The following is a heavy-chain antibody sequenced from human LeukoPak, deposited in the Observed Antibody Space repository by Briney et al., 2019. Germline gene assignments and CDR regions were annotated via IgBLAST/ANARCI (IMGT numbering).Heavy chain of an antibody. Sequence: GGSLRLSCAASGLSVRGNHMSWVRQAAGKGLELVSVLYSGGSTFYADSVKGRSTVSRDNSKNTLYLQMNSLRAADTAVYYCARLGANRSCNNGVCYYCDSWGQGTLVTVSS. J-gene: IGHJ4*02. CDR3: ARLGANRSCNNGVCYYCDS. CDR1: GLSVRGNH. D-gene: IGHD2-8*01. V-gene: IGHV3-66*01. CDR2: LYSGGST.